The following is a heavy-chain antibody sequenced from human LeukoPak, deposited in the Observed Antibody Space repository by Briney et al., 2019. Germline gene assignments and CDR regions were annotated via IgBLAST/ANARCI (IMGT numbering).Heavy chain of an antibody. CDR2: ISSSGSTI. V-gene: IGHV3-11*01. CDR1: GFTFSDYY. Sequence: GGSLRLPCAASGFTFSDYYMSWIRQAPGKGLEWVSYISSSGSTIYYADSVKGRFTISRDNAKNSLYLQMNSLRAEDTAVYYCARGLEYYYDSSGPGYGMDVWGQGTTVTVSS. D-gene: IGHD3-22*01. CDR3: ARGLEYYYDSSGPGYGMDV. J-gene: IGHJ6*02.